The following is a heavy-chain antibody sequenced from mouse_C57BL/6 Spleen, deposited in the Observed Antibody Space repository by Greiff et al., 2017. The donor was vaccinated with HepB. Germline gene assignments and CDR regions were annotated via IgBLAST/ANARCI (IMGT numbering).Heavy chain of an antibody. CDR3: ARDGYYQRNYYYAMDY. CDR2: IYPGSGNT. V-gene: IGHV1-76*01. CDR1: GYTFTDYY. J-gene: IGHJ4*01. D-gene: IGHD2-3*01. Sequence: QVQLQQSGAELVRPGASVKLSCKASGYTFTDYYINWVKQRPGQGLEWIARIYPGSGNTYYNEKFKGKATLTAEKSSSTAYMQLSSLTSEDSAVYFCARDGYYQRNYYYAMDYWGQGTSVTVSS.